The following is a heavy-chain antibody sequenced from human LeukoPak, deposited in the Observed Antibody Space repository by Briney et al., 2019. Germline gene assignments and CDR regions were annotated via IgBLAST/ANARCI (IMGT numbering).Heavy chain of an antibody. D-gene: IGHD3-22*01. V-gene: IGHV3-21*01. CDR1: GFTFSSYS. Sequence: GGSLRLSCAASGFTFSSYSMNWVRQAPGKGLEWVSSISSSSSYIYYAASVKGRFTISSDNAKNSLYLQMNSLRAEDTAVYYCARADSSGYYGYWGQGTLVTVSS. CDR3: ARADSSGYYGY. CDR2: ISSSSSYI. J-gene: IGHJ4*02.